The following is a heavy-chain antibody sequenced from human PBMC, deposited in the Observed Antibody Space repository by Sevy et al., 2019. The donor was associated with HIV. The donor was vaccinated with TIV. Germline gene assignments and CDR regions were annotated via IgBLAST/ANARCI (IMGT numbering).Heavy chain of an antibody. V-gene: IGHV4-39*01. D-gene: IGHD3-16*01. CDR3: ARHPLGNSFDL. CDR1: GGSISSSRHY. J-gene: IGHJ5*02. Sequence: SETLSLTCTVSGGSISSSRHYWGWIRQSPGKRLEWIGSRFYSGGAYYNPSLQSRVTMSVDTSNNQFSLNVNSVTAAETAVYYCARHPLGNSFDLWGQGILVTVSS. CDR2: RFYSGGA.